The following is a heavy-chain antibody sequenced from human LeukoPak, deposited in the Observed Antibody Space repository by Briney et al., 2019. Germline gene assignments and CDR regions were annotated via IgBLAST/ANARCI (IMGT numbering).Heavy chain of an antibody. CDR1: GFTFSESW. Sequence: GGSLRLSCVVSGFTFSESWMSWVRQAPGKGLGWVASLNLDGSDKYYVDSVKGRFTISGDNAKNSLYLQMDSLRVEDTAVYYCAKGKRYPHLWGQGTLVTVPS. V-gene: IGHV3-7*03. CDR2: LNLDGSDK. CDR3: AKGKRYPHL. D-gene: IGHD1-1*01. J-gene: IGHJ5*02.